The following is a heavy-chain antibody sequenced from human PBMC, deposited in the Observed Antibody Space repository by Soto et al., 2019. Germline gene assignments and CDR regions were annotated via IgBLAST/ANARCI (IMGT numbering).Heavy chain of an antibody. J-gene: IGHJ2*01. CDR1: GGSFSDYY. V-gene: IGHV4-34*01. CDR3: ARDVPSRYFDL. CDR2: INHSGST. Sequence: QVRLQQWGAGLLKPSETLPLTCAVYGGSFSDYYWSWIRQPPGKGLEWIGEINHSGSTNYNPSLKRRVTVSFDSSEHQFSLKLNSVPAADRALYYCARDVPSRYFDLWGRGSPVTVSS.